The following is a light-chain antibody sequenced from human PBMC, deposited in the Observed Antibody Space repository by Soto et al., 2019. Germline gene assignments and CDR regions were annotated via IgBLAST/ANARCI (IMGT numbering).Light chain of an antibody. CDR3: QSYDSGLSGSV. CDR2: GNN. Sequence: QSVLTQPPSVSGAPGQRVTISCTGSSSNIGAGYDVHWYQQVPGTAPKLLIYGNNNRFSGVPDRFSGSRSGTSASLAVTGLQAEDEADYYCQSYDSGLSGSVFGGGTKVTVL. V-gene: IGLV1-40*01. CDR1: SSNIGAGYD. J-gene: IGLJ3*02.